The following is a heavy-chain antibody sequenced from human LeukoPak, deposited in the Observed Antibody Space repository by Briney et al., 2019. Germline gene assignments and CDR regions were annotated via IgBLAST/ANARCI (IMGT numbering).Heavy chain of an antibody. D-gene: IGHD3-10*01. V-gene: IGHV3-48*03. CDR1: GFTFSSYE. J-gene: IGHJ4*02. CDR2: ISGGSSSI. CDR3: ARVYYYSSGSYYYFDY. Sequence: PGGSLRLSCAASGFTFSSYEMNWVRQAPGKGLEWVSYISGGSSSIFYADSVKGRFTISRDNAKNSLYLQMNSLRAEDTALYYCARVYYYSSGSYYYFDYWGQGTLVTVSS.